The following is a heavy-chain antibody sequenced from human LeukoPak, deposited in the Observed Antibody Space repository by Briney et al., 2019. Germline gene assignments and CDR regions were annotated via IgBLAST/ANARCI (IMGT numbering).Heavy chain of an antibody. CDR1: GFTFSSYE. V-gene: IGHV3-48*03. Sequence: GGSLRLSCAASGFTFSSYEMNWVRQAPGEGLEWVSYILNSGTTTYYADSVKGRFTISRDNAKNSLYLQMNSLRAEDTAVYYCARRLTTAVALWGQGTLVTVSS. CDR2: ILNSGTTT. CDR3: ARRLTTAVAL. D-gene: IGHD4-23*01. J-gene: IGHJ4*02.